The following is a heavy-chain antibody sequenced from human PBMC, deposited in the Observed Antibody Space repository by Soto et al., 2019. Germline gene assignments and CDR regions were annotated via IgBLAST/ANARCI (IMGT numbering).Heavy chain of an antibody. CDR3: GKGSAATNYFYYATDV. CDR2: ISGSGGST. V-gene: IGHV3-23*01. Sequence: EVQLLESGGGSVQPGGSLRLSCAASGFTFGIQAMIWVRQAPGKGLEWVSYISGSGGSTYYGDSAKARSAISRDNSKKYVYLQMNSPRGEDTAVYYCGKGSAATNYFYYATDVWGQGTTVTVSS. D-gene: IGHD2-15*01. CDR1: GFTFGIQA. J-gene: IGHJ6*02.